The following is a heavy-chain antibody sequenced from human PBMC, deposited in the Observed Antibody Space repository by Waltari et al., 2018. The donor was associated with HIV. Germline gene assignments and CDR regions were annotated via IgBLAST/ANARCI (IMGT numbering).Heavy chain of an antibody. Sequence: EVQLVGSGGGLGHPGGSLGLPGVVSGSTFSNAWMSWVRQAPGKGLEWVGRIKTKTDGGIVDYAAPVTGRFTISRDDSQSTLYLEINSLKTEDTAVYYCTTIQFYYVFEFWGQGTLVTVSS. J-gene: IGHJ4*02. D-gene: IGHD3-10*02. CDR2: IKTKTDGGIV. CDR3: TTIQFYYVFEF. CDR1: GSTFSNAW. V-gene: IGHV3-15*01.